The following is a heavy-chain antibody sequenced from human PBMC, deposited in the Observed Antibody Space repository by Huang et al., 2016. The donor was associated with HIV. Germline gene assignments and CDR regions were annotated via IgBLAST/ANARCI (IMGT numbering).Heavy chain of an antibody. D-gene: IGHD3-22*01. Sequence: QLQLQESGPGLVKPSDTLSLNCTISGGSLKSRNYYWGWVRQAPGKGLEWIGDIYYSGSPYYNPSLRSRVSLSVDTSKNQVTLKVNAVIAADTAVYYCARRQGSGYYFYFDYWGRGIPVTVSA. V-gene: IGHV4-39*01. CDR3: ARRQGSGYYFYFDY. CDR2: IYYSGSP. CDR1: GGSLKSRNYY. J-gene: IGHJ4*02.